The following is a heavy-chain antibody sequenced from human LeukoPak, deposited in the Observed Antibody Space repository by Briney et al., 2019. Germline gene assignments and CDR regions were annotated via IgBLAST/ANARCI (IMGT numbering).Heavy chain of an antibody. CDR1: GGSISSGGYS. J-gene: IGHJ6*04. V-gene: IGHV4-30-2*01. D-gene: IGHD1-26*01. CDR2: IYHSGST. Sequence: PSETLSLTCAVSGGSISSGGYSWSWIRQPPGKGLEWIGYIYHSGSTYYNPSLKSRVTMSVDRSKNQFSLKLSSVTAADTAVYYCARGGRRISDYGMDVWGKGTTVTVSS. CDR3: ARGGRRISDYGMDV.